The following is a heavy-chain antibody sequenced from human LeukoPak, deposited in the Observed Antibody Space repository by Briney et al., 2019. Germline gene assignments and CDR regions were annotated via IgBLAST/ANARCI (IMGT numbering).Heavy chain of an antibody. D-gene: IGHD3-9*01. V-gene: IGHV3-66*01. Sequence: GGSLRLSCAASGFTVSSNYMSWVRQAPGKGLEWVSLIYSGGGTYYADSVKGRFTISRDNFNNAMYLQMNSLRAEDTAVYYCARLTTWGQGTLVTVSS. J-gene: IGHJ5*02. CDR2: IYSGGGT. CDR3: ARLTT. CDR1: GFTVSSNY.